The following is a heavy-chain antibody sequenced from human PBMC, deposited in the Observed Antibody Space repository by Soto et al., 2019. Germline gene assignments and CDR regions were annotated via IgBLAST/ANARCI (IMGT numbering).Heavy chain of an antibody. J-gene: IGHJ4*02. CDR2: INQDGSEK. CDR3: SRSLNS. V-gene: IGHV3-7*01. CDR1: GFTFSTYW. Sequence: GGSLRLSCAASGFTFSTYWMDWVRQTPGKGLEWVANINQDGSEKNYVDSVKGRFTIYRDNAKNSLYVQMSSLTAEDSALYYCSRSLNSWGQGTLVTVSS.